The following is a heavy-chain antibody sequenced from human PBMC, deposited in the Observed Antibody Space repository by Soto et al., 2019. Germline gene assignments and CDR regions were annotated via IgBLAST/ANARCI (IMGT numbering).Heavy chain of an antibody. V-gene: IGHV3-23*01. CDR3: AKSGRVLVATNPREGGMDV. D-gene: IGHD5-12*01. Sequence: GGSLRLSCAASGFTFNNYAMSWVRQAPGKGLEWVSAISGSGGSTSYVASVKGRFTISRDNSKNTMYLQMNSLRAEDTAVYYCAKSGRVLVATNPREGGMDVWGQGTTVTV. CDR1: GFTFNNYA. CDR2: ISGSGGST. J-gene: IGHJ6*02.